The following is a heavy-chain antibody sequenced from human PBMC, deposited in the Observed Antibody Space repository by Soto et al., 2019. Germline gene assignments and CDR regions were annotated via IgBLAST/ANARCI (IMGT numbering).Heavy chain of an antibody. CDR2: INAGNGNT. CDR3: ARPYSSRGFDP. J-gene: IGHJ5*02. D-gene: IGHD6-13*01. Sequence: QVQLVQSGAEVKKPGASVKVSCKASGYTFTSYAMHWVRQAPGQRLEWMGWINAGNGNTKYSQKFQGRVAITRDTSASTAYMELSSLRSEDTAVYYCARPYSSRGFDPWGQGTLVTVSS. CDR1: GYTFTSYA. V-gene: IGHV1-3*01.